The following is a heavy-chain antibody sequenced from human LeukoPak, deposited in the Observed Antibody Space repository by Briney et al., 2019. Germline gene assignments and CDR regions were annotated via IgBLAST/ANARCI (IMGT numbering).Heavy chain of an antibody. CDR3: ARTNYYDRSGYYYYYYMDV. J-gene: IGHJ6*03. Sequence: PGRSLRLSCAASGFTFRSYEMNWVRQAPGKGLEWVSYISSSGSSRYYADSVKGRFTISRDNAKNSLYLQMNSLRAEDTAVYYCARTNYYDRSGYYYYYYMDVWGKGTTVTISS. V-gene: IGHV3-48*03. CDR2: ISSSGSSR. CDR1: GFTFRSYE. D-gene: IGHD3-22*01.